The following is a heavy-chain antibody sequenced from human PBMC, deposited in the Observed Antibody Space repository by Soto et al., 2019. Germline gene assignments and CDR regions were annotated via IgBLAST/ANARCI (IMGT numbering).Heavy chain of an antibody. CDR1: GFTFTSSA. V-gene: IGHV1-58*01. CDR3: AADFDGEVVVAKGFDP. D-gene: IGHD2-15*01. J-gene: IGHJ5*02. Sequence: SVKVSCKASGFTFTSSAVQWVRQARGQRLEWIGWIVVGSGNTNYAQKFQERVTITRDMSTSTAYMELSSLRSEDTAVYFCAADFDGEVVVAKGFDPWGQGSLVTVS. CDR2: IVVGSGNT.